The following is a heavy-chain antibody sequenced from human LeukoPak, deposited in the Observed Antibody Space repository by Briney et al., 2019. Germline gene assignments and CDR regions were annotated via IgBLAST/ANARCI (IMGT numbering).Heavy chain of an antibody. Sequence: PGGSLRLSCAASGFTFNSYAMSWVRQAPGKGLEWVSAISGGGVSTYYADSVKGRFTISRDNSKNTLYLQMNSLRAEDTAVYYCARRYPYSSAWHPSAFDVWGQGTMVTVSS. CDR2: ISGGGVST. CDR1: GFTFNSYA. J-gene: IGHJ3*01. V-gene: IGHV3-23*01. CDR3: ARRYPYSSAWHPSAFDV. D-gene: IGHD6-19*01.